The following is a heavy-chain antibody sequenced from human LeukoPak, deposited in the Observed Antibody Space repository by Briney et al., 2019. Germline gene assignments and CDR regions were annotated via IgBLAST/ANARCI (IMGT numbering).Heavy chain of an antibody. J-gene: IGHJ6*02. Sequence: GESLKISCKGSGYSFTSYWISWGRQMPGKGLEWMGIIYPGDSDTRYSPSFQGQVTISADKSISTAYLQWSSLKASDTAMYYCARHVGVAAAGLADYYYYGMDVWGQGTTVTVSS. V-gene: IGHV5-51*01. CDR3: ARHVGVAAAGLADYYYYGMDV. CDR1: GYSFTSYW. D-gene: IGHD6-13*01. CDR2: IYPGDSDT.